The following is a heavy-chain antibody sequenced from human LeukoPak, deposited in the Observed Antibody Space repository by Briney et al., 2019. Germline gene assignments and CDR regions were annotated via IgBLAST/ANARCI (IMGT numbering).Heavy chain of an antibody. J-gene: IGHJ4*02. V-gene: IGHV3-7*01. CDR2: IKQDGSEK. CDR1: GFTFSNYR. D-gene: IGHD3-10*01. CDR3: ATGPGDSNY. Sequence: PGGSLRLSCAASGFTFSNYRMSWVRQAPGKGLEWVASIKQDGSEKDYVDSVKGRFTISRDNAKNSLYLQMNSLRAEDTAVYYCATGPGDSNYWGQGTLVTVSS.